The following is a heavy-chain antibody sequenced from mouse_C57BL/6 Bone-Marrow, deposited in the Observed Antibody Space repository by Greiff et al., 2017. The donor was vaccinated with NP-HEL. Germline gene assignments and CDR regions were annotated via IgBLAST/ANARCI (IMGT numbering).Heavy chain of an antibody. CDR1: GYTFTGYW. D-gene: IGHD2-3*01. CDR3: ARMGYDGYYTMAY. J-gene: IGHJ3*01. Sequence: QVQLKESGAELMKPGASVKLSCKATGYTFTGYWIEWVKQRPGHGLEWIGEILPGSGSTNYNEKFKGKATFTADTSSNTAYMQLSSLTTEDSAIYYCARMGYDGYYTMAYWGQGTLVTVSA. CDR2: ILPGSGST. V-gene: IGHV1-9*01.